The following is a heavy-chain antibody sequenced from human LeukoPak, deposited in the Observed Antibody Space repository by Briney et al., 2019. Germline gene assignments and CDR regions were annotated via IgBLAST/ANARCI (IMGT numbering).Heavy chain of an antibody. J-gene: IGHJ5*02. V-gene: IGHV3-74*01. Sequence: GGSLRLSCAASGFTFSRYWMHWVRQAPGKGLVWVSHINSDGSFTTHADSVKGRFTISKDNAKNTLYLQMYSLRAEDTAVYYCARSSELPGPFDPWGQGTLVTVSS. CDR3: ARSSELPGPFDP. CDR2: INSDGSFT. D-gene: IGHD1-1*01. CDR1: GFTFSRYW.